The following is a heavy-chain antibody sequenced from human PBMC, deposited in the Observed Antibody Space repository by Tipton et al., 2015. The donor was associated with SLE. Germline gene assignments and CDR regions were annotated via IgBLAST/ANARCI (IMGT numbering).Heavy chain of an antibody. V-gene: IGHV3-21*05. D-gene: IGHD3-9*01. Sequence: SLRLSCAASGFSFSYHAMNWVRQAPGRGLEWVSYISSSSSYIYYADSVKGRFTISRDNAKNSLYLQMNSLRAEDTAVYYCAGELRYFDWLSPSYGMDVWGKGTTVTVSS. CDR2: ISSSSSYI. J-gene: IGHJ6*04. CDR3: AGELRYFDWLSPSYGMDV. CDR1: GFSFSYHA.